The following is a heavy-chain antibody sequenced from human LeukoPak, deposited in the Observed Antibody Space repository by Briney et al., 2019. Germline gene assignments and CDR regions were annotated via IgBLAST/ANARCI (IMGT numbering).Heavy chain of an antibody. Sequence: ASVKVSCKDSGYTFTSYGISGLRQAPGRGRAWMGWISAYNGNTHYAQKLQGRVTMTTDTSTSTAYMELRSLRSDDTAVYYCARDILDIVVVVAATQRVDDAFDIWGQGTMVTVSS. V-gene: IGHV1-18*04. CDR3: ARDILDIVVVVAATQRVDDAFDI. CDR2: ISAYNGNT. CDR1: GYTFTSYG. D-gene: IGHD2-15*01. J-gene: IGHJ3*02.